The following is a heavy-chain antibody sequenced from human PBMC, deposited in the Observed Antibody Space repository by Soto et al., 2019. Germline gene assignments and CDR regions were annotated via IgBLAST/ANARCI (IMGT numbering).Heavy chain of an antibody. CDR3: VRITGLIDPFEH. V-gene: IGHV3-23*01. D-gene: IGHD3-16*01. Sequence: EVHLLESGGGLVQPGESLRLSCAASGFTFASYAMSWVRQAPGKGPEWVSAISGSGDSTYYADSVKGRFTISRDNSKNTLYLQMNSLRAEDTAVYYCVRITGLIDPFEHWGQGTLVTVSS. CDR1: GFTFASYA. J-gene: IGHJ4*02. CDR2: ISGSGDST.